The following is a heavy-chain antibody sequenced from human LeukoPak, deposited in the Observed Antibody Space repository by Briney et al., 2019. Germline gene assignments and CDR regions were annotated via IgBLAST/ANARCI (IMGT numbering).Heavy chain of an antibody. CDR1: GFTFSSYA. Sequence: GGSLRLSCAASGFTFSSYAMHWVRQAPGKGLEWVAVISYDGSNKYYADSVKGRFTISRDNSKNTLYLQMNSLRAEDTAVYYCAKEGSSWFHYYYYYMDVWGKGTTVTISS. V-gene: IGHV3-30*04. D-gene: IGHD6-13*01. CDR2: ISYDGSNK. J-gene: IGHJ6*03. CDR3: AKEGSSWFHYYYYYMDV.